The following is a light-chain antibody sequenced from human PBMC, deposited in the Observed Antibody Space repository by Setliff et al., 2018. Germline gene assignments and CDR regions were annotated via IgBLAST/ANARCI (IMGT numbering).Light chain of an antibody. Sequence: QSVLTQPASVSGSPGQSITISCTGASSDVGDYKYVSWYQQLPGKAPKLIILEVSNRPSGIPNRFSGSKSGNTASLSISGLQAEDEADYYCSSYTSLSTRVFGTGTKVNVL. CDR1: SSDVGDYKY. J-gene: IGLJ1*01. V-gene: IGLV2-14*01. CDR2: EVS. CDR3: SSYTSLSTRV.